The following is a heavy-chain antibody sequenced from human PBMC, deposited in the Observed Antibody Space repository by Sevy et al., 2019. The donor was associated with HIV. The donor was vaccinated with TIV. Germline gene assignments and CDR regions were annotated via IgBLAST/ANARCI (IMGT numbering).Heavy chain of an antibody. D-gene: IGHD3-22*01. Sequence: GGSLRLSCAASGFSFSNYWMYWVRQSPGKGLEWVANIKQDESEKYYVASVKGRFTISRDNAKNSVYLDMNSLRPEDTAIYYCANGNSGSFDYWGQGTMVTVSS. CDR3: ANGNSGSFDY. CDR2: IKQDESEK. V-gene: IGHV3-7*01. CDR1: GFSFSNYW. J-gene: IGHJ4*02.